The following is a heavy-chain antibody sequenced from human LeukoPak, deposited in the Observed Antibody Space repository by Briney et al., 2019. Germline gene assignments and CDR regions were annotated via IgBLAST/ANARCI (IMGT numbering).Heavy chain of an antibody. CDR3: ATGASGSWDF. V-gene: IGHV3-7*03. D-gene: IGHD6-13*01. J-gene: IGHJ4*02. CDR2: ISPDGSTK. Sequence: GGSLRLSCAASGFSFSRSWMSWVRQPPGKGLEWVANISPDGSTKYHMDSVKGRFTISRDNAKDSLYLEMSRLRDDDTAMYYCATGASGSWDFGGQGTLVTVSS. CDR1: GFSFSRSW.